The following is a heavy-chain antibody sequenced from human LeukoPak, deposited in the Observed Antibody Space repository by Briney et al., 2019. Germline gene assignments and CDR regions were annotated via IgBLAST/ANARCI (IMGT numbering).Heavy chain of an antibody. Sequence: PSETLSLTCTVSGGSISSYYWSWIRQPAGKGLEWIGRIYTSGSNNYNPSLKSRVTMSVDTSKNQFSLKLSSVTAADTAVYYCARGPPDCSSTSCYAFDAFDIWGQGTMVTVSS. V-gene: IGHV4-4*07. CDR2: IYTSGSN. CDR3: ARGPPDCSSTSCYAFDAFDI. J-gene: IGHJ3*02. CDR1: GGSISSYY. D-gene: IGHD2-2*01.